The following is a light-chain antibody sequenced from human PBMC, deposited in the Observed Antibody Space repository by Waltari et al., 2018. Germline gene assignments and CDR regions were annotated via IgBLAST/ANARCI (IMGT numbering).Light chain of an antibody. CDR1: SSNIGPGDD. J-gene: IGLJ3*02. V-gene: IGLV1-40*01. CDR3: HSYDIGLTAWV. CDR2: GTT. Sequence: QSVLTQPPSVPGAPGQRVTTSCTVSSSNIGPGDDLQWYHQLPGPAPKLLMFGTTNRPSGVPDRFSGSKSGASASLAITGLQAEDEAVYYCHSYDIGLTAWVFGGGTKLTVL.